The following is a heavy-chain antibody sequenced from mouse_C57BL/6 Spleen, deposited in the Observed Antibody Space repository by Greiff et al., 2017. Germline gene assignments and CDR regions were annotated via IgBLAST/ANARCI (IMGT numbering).Heavy chain of an antibody. Sequence: QVQLQQPGAELVKPGASVKLSCKASCYTFTSYWMQWVKQRPGQGLEWIGEIDPSDSYTNYNQKFKGKATLTVDTSSSTAYMQLSSLTSEDSAVYYCARSYDGYSSFDYWGQGTTLTVSS. J-gene: IGHJ2*01. V-gene: IGHV1-50*01. CDR2: IDPSDSYT. D-gene: IGHD2-3*01. CDR1: CYTFTSYW. CDR3: ARSYDGYSSFDY.